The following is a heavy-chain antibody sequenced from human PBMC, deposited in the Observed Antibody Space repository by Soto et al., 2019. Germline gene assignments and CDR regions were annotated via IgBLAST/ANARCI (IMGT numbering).Heavy chain of an antibody. Sequence: QEQLVESGGGAVQPGRSLRLSCAASGFTFDSHGMHWVRQAPGKGLEWVAVISSDGNNKYYADSVKGRFTISRDNFNNILYLQMSSLRAEDTAVYYCAKDLLPNTVTTCGSWGQGTLVTVSS. D-gene: IGHD4-17*01. CDR2: ISSDGNNK. CDR3: AKDLLPNTVTTCGS. CDR1: GFTFDSHG. J-gene: IGHJ5*02. V-gene: IGHV3-30*18.